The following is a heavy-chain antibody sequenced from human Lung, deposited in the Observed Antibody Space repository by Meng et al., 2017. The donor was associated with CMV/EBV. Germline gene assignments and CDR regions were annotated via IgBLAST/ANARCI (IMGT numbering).Heavy chain of an antibody. CDR3: ASFPPPGKQWLVTDY. D-gene: IGHD6-19*01. V-gene: IGHV4-4*02. Sequence: VALQECGPGLVKPSGTLSLTCAGSGGSISSRNWWSWVRQPPGKGLEWIGEIYHSGSTNYNPSLKSRVTISVDKSKNQFSLKLSSVTAADTAVYYCASFPPPGKQWLVTDYWGQGTLVTVSS. CDR1: GGSISSRNW. CDR2: IYHSGST. J-gene: IGHJ4*02.